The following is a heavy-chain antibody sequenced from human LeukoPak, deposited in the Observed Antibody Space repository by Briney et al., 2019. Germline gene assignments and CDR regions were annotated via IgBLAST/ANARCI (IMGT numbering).Heavy chain of an antibody. CDR2: INGNDYRT. V-gene: IGHV3-23*01. Sequence: GGSLRLSCAASGFTFRSFAMSWVRQAPGKGLEWVSSINGNDYRTFYADSVKGRFTISRENAKNSLYLQMNSLRAEDTAVYYCARGRNYFDYWGQGTLVTVSS. D-gene: IGHD1-14*01. CDR1: GFTFRSFA. J-gene: IGHJ4*02. CDR3: ARGRNYFDY.